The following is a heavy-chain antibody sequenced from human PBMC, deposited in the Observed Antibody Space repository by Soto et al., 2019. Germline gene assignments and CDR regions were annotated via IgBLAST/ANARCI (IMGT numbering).Heavy chain of an antibody. CDR1: GGTFSSYA. D-gene: IGHD6-19*01. J-gene: IGHJ6*02. Sequence: QVQLVQSGAEVKKPGSSVKVSCKASGGTFSSYAISWVRQAPGQGLEWMGVIIPIFGTANYAQKFQGRVTITADKSTSTAYRELSSLRSEDTAVYYCASDGASGSSGGYTVSYYYYGMDVWGQGTTVTVSS. V-gene: IGHV1-69*06. CDR2: IIPIFGTA. CDR3: ASDGASGSSGGYTVSYYYYGMDV.